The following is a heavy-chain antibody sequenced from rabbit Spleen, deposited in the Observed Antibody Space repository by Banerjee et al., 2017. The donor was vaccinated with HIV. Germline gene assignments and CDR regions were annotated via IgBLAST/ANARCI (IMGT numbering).Heavy chain of an antibody. CDR1: GFDFTNYY. Sequence: QQLTETGGDLVQPGGSLTLSCKASGFDFTNYYISWVRQAPGKGLEWIGIIYSAKGSTDYASWVNGRFTISSDNAQSTVDLKMTSLTAADTATYFCARAIVPWLGLTRLDLWGPGTLVTVS. V-gene: IGHV1S7*01. CDR2: IYSAKGST. D-gene: IGHD4-1*01. J-gene: IGHJ3*01. CDR3: ARAIVPWLGLTRLDL.